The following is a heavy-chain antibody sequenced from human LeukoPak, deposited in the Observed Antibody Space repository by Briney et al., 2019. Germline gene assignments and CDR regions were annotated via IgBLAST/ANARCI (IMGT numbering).Heavy chain of an antibody. CDR1: GFTFSNAW. CDR2: IKSKTDGGTT. D-gene: IGHD3-22*01. J-gene: IGHJ4*02. CDR3: TTGDDSSGYYTDFDY. Sequence: GSLRLSCAASGFTFSNAWMSWVRQAPGKGLEWVGRIKSKTDGGTTDYAAPVKGRFTISRDDSKNTLYLQMNSLKTEDTAVYYCTTGDDSSGYYTDFDYWGQGTLVTVSS. V-gene: IGHV3-15*01.